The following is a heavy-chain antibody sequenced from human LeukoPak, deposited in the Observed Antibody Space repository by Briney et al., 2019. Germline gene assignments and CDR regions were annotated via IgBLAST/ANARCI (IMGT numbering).Heavy chain of an antibody. CDR3: AKETVTYYDFWSGYGT. J-gene: IGHJ4*02. CDR2: ISYDGSNK. D-gene: IGHD3-3*01. Sequence: VRSLRLSCAASGFTFSSYGMHWVRQAPGKGLEWVAVISYDGSNKYYADSVKGRFTISRDNSKNTLYLQMNSLRAEDTAVYYCAKETVTYYDFWSGYGTWGQGTLVTVSS. V-gene: IGHV3-30*18. CDR1: GFTFSSYG.